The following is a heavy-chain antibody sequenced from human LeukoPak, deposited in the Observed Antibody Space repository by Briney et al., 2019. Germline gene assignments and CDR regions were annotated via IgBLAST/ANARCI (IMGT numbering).Heavy chain of an antibody. J-gene: IGHJ4*01. CDR2: ISSSSSYI. D-gene: IGHD3-22*01. CDR3: ARGGYYDSSGPGY. Sequence: GGSLRLSCAASGFTFSSYSMNWVRQAPGKGLEWVSSISSSSSYIYYADSVKGRFTISRDNSKNSLYLQMNSLRAEDTAVYYCARGGYYDSSGPGYWGQGTLVTVSS. CDR1: GFTFSSYS. V-gene: IGHV3-21*01.